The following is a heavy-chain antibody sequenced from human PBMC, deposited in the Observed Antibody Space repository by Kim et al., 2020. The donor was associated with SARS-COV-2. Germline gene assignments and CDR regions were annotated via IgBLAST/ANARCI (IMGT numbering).Heavy chain of an antibody. D-gene: IGHD3-10*01. J-gene: IGHJ4*02. Sequence: VKGRFTISRDNSKNTLYLQMNSLRAEDTAVYYCAKEVNYGSGSYGSTFDYWGQGTLVTVSS. CDR3: AKEVNYGSGSYGSTFDY. V-gene: IGHV3-23*01.